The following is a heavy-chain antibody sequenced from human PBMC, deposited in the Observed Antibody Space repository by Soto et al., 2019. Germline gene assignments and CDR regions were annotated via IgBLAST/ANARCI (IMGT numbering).Heavy chain of an antibody. CDR1: GFTFSSYA. D-gene: IGHD4-4*01. CDR2: ISYDGSNK. CDR3: ARSLWRNDYNWGYFDL. Sequence: QVQLVESGGGVVQPGRSLRLSCAASGFTFSSYAMHWVRQAPGKGLEWVAVISYDGSNKYYADSVKGRFTISRDNSKNTLYLHMNSLRAEDTAVYYCARSLWRNDYNWGYFDLWGRGTLVTVSS. J-gene: IGHJ2*01. V-gene: IGHV3-30-3*01.